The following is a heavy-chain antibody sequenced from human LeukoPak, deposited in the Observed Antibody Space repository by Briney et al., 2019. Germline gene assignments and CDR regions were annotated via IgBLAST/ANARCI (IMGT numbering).Heavy chain of an antibody. V-gene: IGHV1-46*01. CDR3: ARAGIAVALGY. J-gene: IGHJ4*02. CDR2: INPSGGST. Sequence: ASVKVSCKASGYTFTSYYMHWVRQAPGQGLEWMGIINPSGGSTSYAQKFQGRVTMTRDTSTSTVYMELSSLRSGDTAVYYCARAGIAVALGYWGQGTLVTVSS. D-gene: IGHD6-19*01. CDR1: GYTFTSYY.